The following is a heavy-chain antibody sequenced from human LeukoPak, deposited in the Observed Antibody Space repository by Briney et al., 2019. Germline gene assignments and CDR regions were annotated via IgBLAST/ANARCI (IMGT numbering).Heavy chain of an antibody. CDR1: GGSFSGYY. V-gene: IGHV4-59*01. J-gene: IGHJ4*02. Sequence: SETLSLTCAVYGGSFSGYYWSWIRQPPGKGLEWIGYIYYSGSTNYNPSLKSRVTISVDTSKNQFSLKLSSVTAADTAVYYCAMGDYYDSSGYPLLYYWGQGTLVTVSS. D-gene: IGHD3-22*01. CDR3: AMGDYYDSSGYPLLYY. CDR2: IYYSGST.